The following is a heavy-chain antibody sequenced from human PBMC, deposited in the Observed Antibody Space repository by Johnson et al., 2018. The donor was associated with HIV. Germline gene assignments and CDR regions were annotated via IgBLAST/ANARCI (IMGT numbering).Heavy chain of an antibody. CDR3: AKDARTRWELEPDAFDI. CDR2: IYSGGST. J-gene: IGHJ3*02. D-gene: IGHD1-26*01. Sequence: VQLVESGGGLVQPGGSLRLSCAGSGFTFSDHYMSWVRQAPGKGLEWVSVIYSGGSTYYADSVKGRFTISRDNSKNTLYLQMNSLRAEDTAVYYCAKDARTRWELEPDAFDIWGQGTMVTVSS. V-gene: IGHV3-66*01. CDR1: GFTFSDHY.